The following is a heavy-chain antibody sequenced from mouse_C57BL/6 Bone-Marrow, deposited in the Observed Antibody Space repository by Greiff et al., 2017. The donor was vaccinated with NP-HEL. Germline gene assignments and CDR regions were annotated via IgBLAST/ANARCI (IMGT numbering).Heavy chain of an antibody. J-gene: IGHJ3*01. Sequence: DVMLVESGGGLVKPGGSLKLSCAASGFTFSSYAMSWVRQTPEKRLEWVATISDGGSYTYYPDNVKGRFTISRDNAKNNLYLQMSHLKSEDTAMYYCARDRGGSYGSSWFAYWGQGTLVTVSA. CDR1: GFTFSSYA. V-gene: IGHV5-4*01. CDR3: ARDRGGSYGSSWFAY. D-gene: IGHD1-1*01. CDR2: ISDGGSYT.